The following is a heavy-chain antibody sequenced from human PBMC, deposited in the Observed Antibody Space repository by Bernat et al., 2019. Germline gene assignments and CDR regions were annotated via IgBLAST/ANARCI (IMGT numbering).Heavy chain of an antibody. J-gene: IGHJ5*02. CDR1: GGSFSGYY. Sequence: QVQLQQWGAGLLKPSETLSLTCAVYGGSFSGYYWSWIRQPPGKGLEWIGEINHSGSTNYNPSLKSRVTIPVDTSKNQFSLKLSSVTAADTTVYYCARVYYYGSGSYYNSERREDNWFDPWGQGTLVTVSS. CDR3: ARVYYYGSGSYYNSERREDNWFDP. V-gene: IGHV4-34*01. D-gene: IGHD3-10*01. CDR2: INHSGST.